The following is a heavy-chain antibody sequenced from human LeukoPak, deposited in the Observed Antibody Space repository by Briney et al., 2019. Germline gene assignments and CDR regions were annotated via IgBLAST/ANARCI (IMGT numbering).Heavy chain of an antibody. Sequence: SETLSLTCTISGGSISSSSYYWGWIRQPPGKGLEWIGYIFYSGSTYYNPSLKSRVTISVDTSKNQFSLRLSSVTAADTAVYYCARGEAYSTNWYTDYWGQGTLLTVSS. J-gene: IGHJ4*02. V-gene: IGHV4-39*01. CDR3: ARGEAYSTNWYTDY. D-gene: IGHD6-13*01. CDR1: GGSISSSSYY. CDR2: IFYSGST.